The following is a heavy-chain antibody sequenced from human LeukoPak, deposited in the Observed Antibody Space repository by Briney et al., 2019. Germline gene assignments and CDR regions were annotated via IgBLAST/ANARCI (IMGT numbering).Heavy chain of an antibody. J-gene: IGHJ4*02. Sequence: GGSLRLSCADSGFIFSNYWMTWVRQAPGKGLEWVANIKQDGSEKNYVDSVKGRFTISRDNAKNSLYLQMNSLRAEDTAVYYCAGPPQAGPFDYWGQGTLVTVSS. CDR1: GFIFSNYW. D-gene: IGHD6-19*01. V-gene: IGHV3-7*01. CDR2: IKQDGSEK. CDR3: AGPPQAGPFDY.